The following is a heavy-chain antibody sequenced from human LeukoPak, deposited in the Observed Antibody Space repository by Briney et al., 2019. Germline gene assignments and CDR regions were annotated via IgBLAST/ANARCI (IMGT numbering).Heavy chain of an antibody. D-gene: IGHD6-13*01. CDR3: ARERTWGAAAGMDYYYGMDV. Sequence: ASVKVSCKASGYTFTSYGISWARQAPGQGLEWMGWISAYNGNTNYAQKLQGRVTMTTDTSTCTAYMELRSLRSDDTAVYYCARERTWGAAAGMDYYYGMDVWGQGTTVTVSS. V-gene: IGHV1-18*01. CDR2: ISAYNGNT. CDR1: GYTFTSYG. J-gene: IGHJ6*02.